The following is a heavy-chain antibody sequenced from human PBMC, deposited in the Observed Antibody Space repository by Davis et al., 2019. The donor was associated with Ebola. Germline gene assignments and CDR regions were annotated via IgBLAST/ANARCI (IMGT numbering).Heavy chain of an antibody. CDR3: ARRDSRAYGSDWGVDF. CDR2: INHTGST. CDR1: GGSFSDYY. Sequence: SETLSLTCAVFGGSFSDYYWTWIRQPPGKGLEWIGEINHTGSTSYNPSLKSRVTISVDTSKNQFSLKLTSVTAADTAVYFCARRDSRAYGSDWGVDFWGQGILVTVSS. D-gene: IGHD6-19*01. J-gene: IGHJ4*02. V-gene: IGHV4-34*01.